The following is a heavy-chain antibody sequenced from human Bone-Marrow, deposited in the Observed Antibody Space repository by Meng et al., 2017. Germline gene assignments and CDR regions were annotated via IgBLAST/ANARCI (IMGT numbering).Heavy chain of an antibody. V-gene: IGHV4-59*13. CDR2: IYHSGGT. D-gene: IGHD5-24*01. Sequence: SDTLSPTFPASGAPTSTYYWSWIPQPPGKGIEWIGYIYHSGGTNYNPSLKSRVSISVDRSKRQFSLNLSAVTATDTAVYYCANYTYAEGSGWFAPWGQGSRVTVSS. CDR3: ANYTYAEGSGWFAP. J-gene: IGHJ5*02. CDR1: GAPTSTYY.